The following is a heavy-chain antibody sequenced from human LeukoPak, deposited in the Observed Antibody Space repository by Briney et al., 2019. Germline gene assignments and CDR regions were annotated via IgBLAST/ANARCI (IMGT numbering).Heavy chain of an antibody. V-gene: IGHV3-66*01. CDR3: ASTQRGDYFDY. Sequence: GGSLRLSCAASGFTFSGYDMNWVRQAPGKGLEWVSVIYSGGSTYYADSVKGRFTISRDNSKNTLYLQMNSLRAEDTAVYYCASTQRGDYFDYWGQGTLVTVSS. CDR2: IYSGGST. D-gene: IGHD2-15*01. CDR1: GFTFSGYD. J-gene: IGHJ4*02.